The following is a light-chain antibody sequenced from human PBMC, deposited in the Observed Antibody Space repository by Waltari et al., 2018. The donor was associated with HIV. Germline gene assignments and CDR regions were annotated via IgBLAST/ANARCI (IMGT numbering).Light chain of an antibody. V-gene: IGLV1-44*01. J-gene: IGLJ2*01. CDR2: SND. CDR1: RSNIGSKT. Sequence: QSLLTQPPSASGTPGQTVTISCSGSRSNIGSKTVNWYQQLPGTAPKLLIYSNDPRPSGVPDRFSGSKSGTSASLAISGLQSEDEAGYYCAAWDVSLNGLVFGGGTKLTVL. CDR3: AAWDVSLNGLV.